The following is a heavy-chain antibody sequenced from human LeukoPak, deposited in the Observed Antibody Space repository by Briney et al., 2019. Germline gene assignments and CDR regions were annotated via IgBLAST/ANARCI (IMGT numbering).Heavy chain of an antibody. CDR2: IYTSGST. J-gene: IGHJ6*02. V-gene: IGHV4-4*07. D-gene: IGHD1-14*01. Sequence: SETLSLTCTVSGGSFSNYYWSWIRQPAGKGLEWIGRIYTSGSTNYNPSVKSRVTMSVDTSNNQFSPKLTSVTAADTAVYYCARQPPQYYGMDVWGQGTTVTVSS. CDR1: GGSFSNYY. CDR3: ARQPPQYYGMDV.